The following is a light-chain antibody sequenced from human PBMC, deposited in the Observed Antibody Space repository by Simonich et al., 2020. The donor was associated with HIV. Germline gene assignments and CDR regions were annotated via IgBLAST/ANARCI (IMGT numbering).Light chain of an antibody. CDR2: KAS. J-gene: IGKJ4*01. CDR3: EQYNSYPLT. V-gene: IGKV1-5*03. Sequence: DIQMTQSPSTLSASVGDRVTITRRASQSMSDWLAWYQQKPGKAPKLLIYKASNLESGVPSRFSGSGSGTEFTLTISSLQPDDFAADYCEQYNSYPLTFGGGTKVDIK. CDR1: QSMSDW.